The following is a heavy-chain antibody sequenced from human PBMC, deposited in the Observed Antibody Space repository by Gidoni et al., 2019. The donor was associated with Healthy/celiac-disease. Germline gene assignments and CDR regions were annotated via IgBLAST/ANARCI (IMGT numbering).Heavy chain of an antibody. D-gene: IGHD6-13*01. CDR2: ISGSGGST. CDR1: GFTFSRYA. Sequence: EVQLLESGGGLVQPGGSLSLSCAASGFTFSRYAMSWVRQAPGKGLEWVSAISGSGGSTYYADSVKGRFTISRDNSKNTLYLQMNSLRAEDTAVYYCANARLRIAAAGTDYWGQGTLVTVSS. V-gene: IGHV3-23*01. CDR3: ANARLRIAAAGTDY. J-gene: IGHJ4*02.